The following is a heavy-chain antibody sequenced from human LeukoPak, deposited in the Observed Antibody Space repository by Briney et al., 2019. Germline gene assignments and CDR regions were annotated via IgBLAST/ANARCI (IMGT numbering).Heavy chain of an antibody. J-gene: IGHJ4*02. CDR3: ARVYGSGSYWLDY. Sequence: ASVKVSCKASGGTFSSYAISWVRQAPGQGLEWMGGIIPIFGTANYAQKFQGRVTITADESTSTAYMELSSLRSEDTAVYYCARVYGSGSYWLDYWGQGTLVTVSS. CDR2: IIPIFGTA. CDR1: GGTFSSYA. D-gene: IGHD3-10*01. V-gene: IGHV1-69*13.